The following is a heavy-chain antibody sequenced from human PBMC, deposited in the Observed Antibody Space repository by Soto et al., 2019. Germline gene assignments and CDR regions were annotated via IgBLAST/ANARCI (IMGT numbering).Heavy chain of an antibody. J-gene: IGHJ4*02. D-gene: IGHD3-16*01. CDR3: ARLGVSLVDY. CDR1: GGTFSSYT. V-gene: IGHV1-69*02. CDR2: IIPILGIA. Sequence: QVQLVQSGAEVKKPGSSVKVSCKASGGTFSSYTISWVRQAPGQGLEWMGRIIPILGIANYAQKFQGRVXIXGDKSTSTAYMELSSLRSEDTAVYYCARLGVSLVDYWGQGTLVTVSS.